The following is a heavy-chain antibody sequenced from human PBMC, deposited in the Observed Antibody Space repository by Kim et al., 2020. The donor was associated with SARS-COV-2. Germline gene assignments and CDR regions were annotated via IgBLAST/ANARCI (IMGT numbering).Heavy chain of an antibody. CDR2: IYYSGST. CDR3: ASNDRGYSYGPKEGVDY. V-gene: IGHV4-39*01. CDR1: GGSISSSSYY. Sequence: SETLSLTCTVSGGSISSSSYYWGWIRQPPGKGLEWIGSIYYSGSTYYNPSLKSRVTISVDTSKNQFSLKLSSVTAADTAVYYCASNDRGYSYGPKEGVDYWGQGTLVTVSS. J-gene: IGHJ4*02. D-gene: IGHD5-18*01.